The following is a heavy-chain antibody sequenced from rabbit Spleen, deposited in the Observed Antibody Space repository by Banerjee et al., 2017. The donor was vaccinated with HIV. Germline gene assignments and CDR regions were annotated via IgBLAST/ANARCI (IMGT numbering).Heavy chain of an antibody. D-gene: IGHD1-1*01. CDR2: IDPIFGRT. Sequence: QEQLVESGGGLVQPGGSLTLSCKASGFDFSRFGVSWVRQAPGKGLEWIGYIDPIFGRTYYASWVNGRFTISSHNAQNTLYLQLNSLTVADTATYFCARDPAYASGSGAYIPYLWGQGTLVTVS. J-gene: IGHJ6*01. CDR3: ARDPAYASGSGAYIPYL. V-gene: IGHV1S47*01. CDR1: GFDFSRFG.